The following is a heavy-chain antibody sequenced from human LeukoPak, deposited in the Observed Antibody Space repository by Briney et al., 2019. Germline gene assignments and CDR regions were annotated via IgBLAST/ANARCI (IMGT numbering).Heavy chain of an antibody. Sequence: GGSLRLSCAASGFTFDDYGMSWVRQAPGKGLEWVSAISGSGGSTYYADSVKGRFTISRDNSKNTLYLQMNSLRAEDTAVYYCAKAPYYDFWSGYAYFDYWGQGTLVTVSS. CDR1: GFTFDDYG. V-gene: IGHV3-23*01. D-gene: IGHD3-3*01. CDR3: AKAPYYDFWSGYAYFDY. CDR2: ISGSGGST. J-gene: IGHJ4*02.